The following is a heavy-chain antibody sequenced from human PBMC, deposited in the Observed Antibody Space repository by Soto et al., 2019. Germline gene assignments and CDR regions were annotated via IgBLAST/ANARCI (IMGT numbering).Heavy chain of an antibody. CDR3: ARGRTTSLGTFDY. Sequence: ASVKVSCKXSGYSFLNYDISWLRQAPGQGLEWMGWIGTFSGDTKYALKFQGRVTMTTDTSTTTVYMQLTNLRYDDTAVYFCARGRTTSLGTFDYWGQGALVTVSS. J-gene: IGHJ4*02. D-gene: IGHD1-1*01. CDR2: IGTFSGDT. V-gene: IGHV1-18*01. CDR1: GYSFLNYD.